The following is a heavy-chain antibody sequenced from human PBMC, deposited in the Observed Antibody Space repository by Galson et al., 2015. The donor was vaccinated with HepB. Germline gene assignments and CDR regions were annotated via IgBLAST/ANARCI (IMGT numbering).Heavy chain of an antibody. D-gene: IGHD4-23*01. Sequence: SLRLSCAASGFTVSSNYMSWVRQAPGKGLEWVSVIYSGGSTYYADSVKGRFTISRDNSKNTLYLQMHSLRAEDTAVYYCASNLGKGYYYYYMDVWGKGTTVTVSS. J-gene: IGHJ6*03. CDR1: GFTVSSNY. CDR3: ASNLGKGYYYYYMDV. CDR2: IYSGGST. V-gene: IGHV3-53*01.